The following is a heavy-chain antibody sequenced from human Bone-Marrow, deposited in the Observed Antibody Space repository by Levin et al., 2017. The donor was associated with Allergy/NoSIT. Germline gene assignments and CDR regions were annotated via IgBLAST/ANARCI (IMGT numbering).Heavy chain of an antibody. CDR3: VRDMAPGGAGA. Sequence: TGGSLRLSCVVSGFTFDDYAIHWVRQTPGKGLEWVSGIFWKSGGTGYADSVKGRFTISRDKVKNSAYLEMNSLRGEDTALYYCVRDMAPGGAGAWGQGTTVTVS. D-gene: IGHD1-26*01. CDR2: IFWKSGGT. J-gene: IGHJ6*02. V-gene: IGHV3-9*01. CDR1: GFTFDDYA.